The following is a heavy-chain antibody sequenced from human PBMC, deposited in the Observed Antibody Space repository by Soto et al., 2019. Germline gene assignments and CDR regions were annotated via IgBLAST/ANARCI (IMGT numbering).Heavy chain of an antibody. CDR3: ARGERTQYYYYYGMDV. CDR2: IIPIFGTA. V-gene: IGHV1-69*13. D-gene: IGHD1-1*01. J-gene: IGHJ6*02. CDR1: GGTFSSYA. Sequence: GASVKVSCKASGGTFSSYAISWVRQAPGQGLEWMGGIIPIFGTANYAQKFQGRVTITADESTSTAYMELSSLRSEDTAVYYCARGERTQYYYYYGMDVWGQGTTVTAP.